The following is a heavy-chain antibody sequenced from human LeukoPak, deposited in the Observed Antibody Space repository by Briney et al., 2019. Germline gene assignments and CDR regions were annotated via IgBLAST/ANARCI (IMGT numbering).Heavy chain of an antibody. CDR1: GFTSSDSY. D-gene: IGHD6-19*01. J-gene: IGHJ4*02. V-gene: IGHV3-11*01. Sequence: PGGSLRLSCADSGFTSSDSYMSWIRQAPGKGLEWVSYISSSGGTIYYADSVRGRFTISRDNAKNSLYLQMNSLRAEDTAIYYCARGGTVADPFDYWGQGTLVTVSS. CDR3: ARGGTVADPFDY. CDR2: ISSSGGTI.